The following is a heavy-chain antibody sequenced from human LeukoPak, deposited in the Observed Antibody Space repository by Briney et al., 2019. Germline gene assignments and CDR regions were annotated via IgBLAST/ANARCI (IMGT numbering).Heavy chain of an antibody. V-gene: IGHV4-34*01. D-gene: IGHD2-15*01. J-gene: IGHJ5*01. CDR1: GGSFSGYY. CDR2: INHSGST. Sequence: SETLSLTCAVYGGSFSGYYWSWIRQPPGKGLEWIGEINHSGSTNYNPSLKGRVTISVDTSKNQFSLKLSSVTAADTAVYYCATTHCSGGSCYPLRGWFDSWGQGTLVTVSS. CDR3: ATTHCSGGSCYPLRGWFDS.